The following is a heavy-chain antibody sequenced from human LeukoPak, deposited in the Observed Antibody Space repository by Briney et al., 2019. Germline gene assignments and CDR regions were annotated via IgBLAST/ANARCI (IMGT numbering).Heavy chain of an antibody. CDR2: IWYDGSNK. V-gene: IGHV3-33*08. J-gene: IGHJ4*02. D-gene: IGHD3-9*01. Sequence: PGGSLRLSCAASGFTFSSYAMSWVRQAPGKGLEWVAVIWYDGSNKYYADSVKGRFTISRDNSKNTLYLQMNSLRAEDTAVYYCARDELVSYYDILTGYTYWGQGTLVTVSS. CDR3: ARDELVSYYDILTGYTY. CDR1: GFTFSSYA.